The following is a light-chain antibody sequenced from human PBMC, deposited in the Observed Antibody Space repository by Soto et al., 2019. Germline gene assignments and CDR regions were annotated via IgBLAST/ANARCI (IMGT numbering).Light chain of an antibody. Sequence: DIQRTRSPSYLWACIGDRVTVTFLASQTVNTYLHWYQQKPGKAPKLLIYAASNLQSGVPSSFSGSRSRPTFSLSLPSLQSGDFAMYFCQQGYSNPWAVSQGTKVDI. CDR2: AAS. CDR1: QTVNTY. CDR3: QQGYSNPWA. J-gene: IGKJ1*01. V-gene: IGKV1-39*01.